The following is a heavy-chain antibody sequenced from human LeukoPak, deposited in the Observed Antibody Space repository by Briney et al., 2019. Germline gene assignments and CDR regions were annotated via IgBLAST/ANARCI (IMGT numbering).Heavy chain of an antibody. CDR3: ARVGSSSWYRPFDY. V-gene: IGHV4-34*01. D-gene: IGHD6-13*01. CDR2: INHSGST. CDR1: GGSFSGYY. Sequence: SETLSLTCAVYGGSFSGYYWSWTRQPPGKGLEWIGEINHSGSTNYNPSLKSRVTISVDTSKNQFSLKLSSVTAADTAVYYCARVGSSSWYRPFDYWGQGTLVTVSS. J-gene: IGHJ4*02.